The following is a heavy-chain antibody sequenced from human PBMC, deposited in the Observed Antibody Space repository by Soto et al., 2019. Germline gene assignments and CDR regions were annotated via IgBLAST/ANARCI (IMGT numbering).Heavy chain of an antibody. J-gene: IGHJ5*02. CDR3: ARDGYYDSSGYYSPGRFDP. D-gene: IGHD3-22*01. CDR2: IHYSGST. V-gene: IGHV4-61*01. Sequence: SETLSLTCTVSGGSLSSGYYYWSWIRQPPGKGLAWIGYIHYSGSTNYNPSLKSRVIISVDTSKNQFSLKLSSVTAADTAVYYCARDGYYDSSGYYSPGRFDPWGQGTLVTVSS. CDR1: GGSLSSGYYY.